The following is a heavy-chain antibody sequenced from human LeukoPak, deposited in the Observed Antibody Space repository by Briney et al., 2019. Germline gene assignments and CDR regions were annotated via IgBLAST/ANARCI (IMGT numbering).Heavy chain of an antibody. D-gene: IGHD2-2*01. CDR3: ARDGRQVVPAASTVDY. Sequence: SETLSLTCAVYGGSFSGYYWSWIRQPPGKGLEWIGEINHSGSTNYNPSLKSRVTISVDTSNNQFSLKLSSVTAADTAVYYCARDGRQVVPAASTVDYWGQGTLVTVSS. CDR2: INHSGST. CDR1: GGSFSGYY. J-gene: IGHJ4*02. V-gene: IGHV4-34*01.